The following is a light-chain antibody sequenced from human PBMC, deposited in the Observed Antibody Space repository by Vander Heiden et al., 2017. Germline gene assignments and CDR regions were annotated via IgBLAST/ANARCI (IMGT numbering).Light chain of an antibody. CDR1: QDVSSR. CDR3: QQYNTYPLT. V-gene: IGKV1D-16*01. CDR2: DAS. Sequence: SASVGDRVTITCRASQDVSSRLAWYQQKPEKAPKSLIYDASSLQSGVPSRFSGSGSGTHFTLDISSLQPEDFATDYCQQYNTYPLTFGGGTKVEIK. J-gene: IGKJ4*01.